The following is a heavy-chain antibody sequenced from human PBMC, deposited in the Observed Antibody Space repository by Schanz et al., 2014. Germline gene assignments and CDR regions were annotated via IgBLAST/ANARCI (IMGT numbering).Heavy chain of an antibody. V-gene: IGHV3-11*01. J-gene: IGHJ3*02. CDR3: ARENLNWEAFDI. Sequence: VRLVESGGGLVEPGGSLRLSCSGSGFTFGEVYMSWVRQAPGKGLEWLSYISRDGTTSYYADSVKGRFTISRDNAKNSLYLEMTSLRGEDTAVYYCARENLNWEAFDIWGQGTVVTVSS. CDR1: GFTFGEVY. D-gene: IGHD7-27*01. CDR2: ISRDGTTS.